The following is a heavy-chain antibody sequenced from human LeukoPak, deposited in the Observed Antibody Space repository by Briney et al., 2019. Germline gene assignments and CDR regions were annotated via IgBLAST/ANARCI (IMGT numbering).Heavy chain of an antibody. J-gene: IGHJ4*02. V-gene: IGHV3-48*03. D-gene: IGHD6-19*01. Sequence: PGGSLRLSCAVSGFPFSIYEMNWVRQAPRKGLEWVSNIGSSGTTIYYADSVKGRFSISRDNAKSSLYLQMNSLRVEDTAVYYCALLAVASDFDYWGQGALVTVSS. CDR2: IGSSGTTI. CDR3: ALLAVASDFDY. CDR1: GFPFSIYE.